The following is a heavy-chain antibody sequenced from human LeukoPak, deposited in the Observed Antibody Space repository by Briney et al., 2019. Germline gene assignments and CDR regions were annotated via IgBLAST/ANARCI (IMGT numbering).Heavy chain of an antibody. V-gene: IGHV3-7*03. Sequence: GGSLRLSCAASGFTFSSYWMSWVRQAPGKGLEWVANIKQDVSEKYYVDSVKGRFTISRDNSKKTLFLQMNSLRAEDTAVYYCAKGSNNYPDNFDYWGQGTLVTVSS. CDR1: GFTFSSYW. CDR2: IKQDVSEK. CDR3: AKGSNNYPDNFDY. J-gene: IGHJ4*02. D-gene: IGHD1-1*01.